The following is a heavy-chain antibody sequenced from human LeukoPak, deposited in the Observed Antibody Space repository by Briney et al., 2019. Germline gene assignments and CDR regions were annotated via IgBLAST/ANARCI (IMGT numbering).Heavy chain of an antibody. V-gene: IGHV1-46*01. Sequence: ASVKVSCKASGYTFTSYYIHWVRQAPGQGLEWMGIINPSGGSTSYAQKFQGRVTMTRDMSTSTVYMELSSLRSEDTAVYYCARGGRVGATDNWFDPWGQGTLVTVSS. CDR2: INPSGGST. J-gene: IGHJ5*02. CDR1: GYTFTSYY. D-gene: IGHD1-26*01. CDR3: ARGGRVGATDNWFDP.